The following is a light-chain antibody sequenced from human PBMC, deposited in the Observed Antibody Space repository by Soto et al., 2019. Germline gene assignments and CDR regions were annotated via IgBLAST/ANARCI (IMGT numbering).Light chain of an antibody. CDR1: QSVSSSY. CDR3: QQYGSALPLT. J-gene: IGKJ1*01. CDR2: GAS. Sequence: EIVLTQSPGTLSLSPGERATLSCRASQSVSSSYLAWYQQKPGQAPRLLIYGASSRATGIPYRFSGSVSGKDLTLTISSLEPEDFAVYYCQQYGSALPLTFGQGTKVEIK. V-gene: IGKV3-20*01.